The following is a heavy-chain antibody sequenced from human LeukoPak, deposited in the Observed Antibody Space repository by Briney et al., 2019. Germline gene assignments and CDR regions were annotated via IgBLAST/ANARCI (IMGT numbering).Heavy chain of an antibody. CDR3: TTGPFMLDFYDFHY. CDR1: GFTFSKAW. CDR2: IKTKTDGGTT. Sequence: GGSLRLSCAASGFTFSKAWMTWVRQAPGKGLEWVGHIKTKTDGGTTDYAAPVKGRFTISRDDSSNTLSLQMDSLKSEDTAVYYCTTGPFMLDFYDFHYWGQGTLVTVSS. D-gene: IGHD2/OR15-2a*01. J-gene: IGHJ4*02. V-gene: IGHV3-15*01.